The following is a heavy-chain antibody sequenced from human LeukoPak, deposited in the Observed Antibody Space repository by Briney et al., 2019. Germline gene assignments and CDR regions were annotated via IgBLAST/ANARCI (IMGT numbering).Heavy chain of an antibody. CDR3: AGCSGASCYYITSPLYFDY. D-gene: IGHD2-15*01. CDR2: IYYSGST. Sequence: SQTLSLTCTVSGGSISSGDYYWSWIRQPPGKGLEWIGYIYYSGSTYYNPSLKSRVTISVDTSKKQFSLKLSSVTAADTAVYYCAGCSGASCYYITSPLYFDYWGQGTLVTVSS. V-gene: IGHV4-30-4*01. J-gene: IGHJ4*02. CDR1: GGSISSGDYY.